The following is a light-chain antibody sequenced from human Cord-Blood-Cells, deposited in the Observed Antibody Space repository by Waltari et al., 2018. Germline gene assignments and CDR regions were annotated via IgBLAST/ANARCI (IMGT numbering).Light chain of an antibody. CDR2: DVS. Sequence: QFALTQPASVSGSPGQSITISCTGTSSDVGGYNYVSWYQQHPGKAPKLMIYDVSNRPSGVSNRFSGSKSGNMASLTISGLQAEDEADYYCSSYTSSSTLVFGGGTKLTVL. J-gene: IGLJ3*02. CDR3: SSYTSSSTLV. V-gene: IGLV2-14*03. CDR1: SSDVGGYNY.